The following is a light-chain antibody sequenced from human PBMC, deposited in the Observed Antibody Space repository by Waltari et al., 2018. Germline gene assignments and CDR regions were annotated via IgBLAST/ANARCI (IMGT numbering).Light chain of an antibody. V-gene: IGLV1-51*02. Sequence: QSVLTQPPSVSAAPGQRVTISCSGSSSDIGDNYASWYQQVPGTAPKLLVYEDENGLAEGPGRCSAAKSGTSATLAITALQTGDEADYYCATWDSSLRAEVFGGGTKLTVL. CDR1: SSDIGDNY. CDR2: EDE. J-gene: IGLJ3*02. CDR3: ATWDSSLRAEV.